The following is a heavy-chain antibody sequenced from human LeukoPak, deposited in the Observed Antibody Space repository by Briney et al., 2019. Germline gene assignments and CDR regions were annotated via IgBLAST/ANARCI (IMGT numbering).Heavy chain of an antibody. CDR1: GFSFSSYW. CDR2: IKQDGSEK. D-gene: IGHD5-18*01. CDR3: ARLRGLYSYEY. J-gene: IGHJ4*02. V-gene: IGHV3-7*01. Sequence: GGSLRLSCAASGFSFSSYWMSWVRQAPGKGLEWVANIKQDGSEKYYVDSVKGRFTISRDNAKNSLYLQMNSLRAEDTAVYYCARLRGLYSYEYWGQGTLVTVSS.